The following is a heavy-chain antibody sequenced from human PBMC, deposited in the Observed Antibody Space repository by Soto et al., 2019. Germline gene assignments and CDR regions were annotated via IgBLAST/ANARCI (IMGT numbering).Heavy chain of an antibody. CDR3: ARDRNYYDSSGLQY. CDR1: GFAFSSYA. J-gene: IGHJ4*02. CDR2: ISYDGSNK. Sequence: PGGSLRLSCAASGFAFSSYAMHWVRQAPGKGLEWVAVISYDGSNKYYADPVKGRFTISRDNSKNTMYLQMNSLRAEDTAVYYCARDRNYYDSSGLQYWGQGTLVTVSS. D-gene: IGHD3-22*01. V-gene: IGHV3-30-3*01.